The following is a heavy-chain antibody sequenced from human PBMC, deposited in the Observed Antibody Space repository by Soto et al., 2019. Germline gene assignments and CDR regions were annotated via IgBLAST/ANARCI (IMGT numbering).Heavy chain of an antibody. CDR2: ISGSGGST. Sequence: GGSLRLSCAASGFTFSSYAMSWVRQAPGKGLEWVSAISGSGGSTYYADSVKGRFTISRDNSKNTLYLQMNSLRAEDTAVYYCAKAFSPLDFWSGYPYYWGQGTLVTVSS. CDR3: AKAFSPLDFWSGYPYY. V-gene: IGHV3-23*01. D-gene: IGHD3-3*01. CDR1: GFTFSSYA. J-gene: IGHJ4*02.